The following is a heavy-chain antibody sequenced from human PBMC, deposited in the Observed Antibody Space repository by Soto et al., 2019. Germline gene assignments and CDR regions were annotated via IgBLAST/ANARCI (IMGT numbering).Heavy chain of an antibody. CDR2: ISSTSSTI. Sequence: EVPLVESGGGLVQPGGSLRLSCTASGFTFSSYNMNWVRQAPGKGLEWVSYISSTSSTIYYADSVKGRFTISRDNAKNSLDLQMNSLRAEDTAVYYCARDSPLLLWFGELSGPDDYWGQGTLVTVSS. J-gene: IGHJ4*02. CDR1: GFTFSSYN. V-gene: IGHV3-48*01. CDR3: ARDSPLLLWFGELSGPDDY. D-gene: IGHD3-10*01.